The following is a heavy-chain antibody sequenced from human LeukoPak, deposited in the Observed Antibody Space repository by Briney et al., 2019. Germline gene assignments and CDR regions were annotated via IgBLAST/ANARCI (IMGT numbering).Heavy chain of an antibody. J-gene: IGHJ4*02. V-gene: IGHV3-48*03. CDR2: ISSSGSTI. CDR1: GFTFSSYE. CDR3: ARPDSTTGY. D-gene: IGHD2-2*01. Sequence: GGSLRLSCAASGFTFSSYEMNWVRQAPGKGLEWVSYISSSGSTIYYADSVKGRFTISRDNAKNSLYPQMNSLRAEDTAVYYCARPDSTTGYWGQGTLVTVSS.